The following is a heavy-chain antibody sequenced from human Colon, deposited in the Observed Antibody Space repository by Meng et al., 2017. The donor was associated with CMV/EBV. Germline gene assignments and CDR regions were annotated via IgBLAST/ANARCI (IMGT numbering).Heavy chain of an antibody. V-gene: IGHV3-30*02. CDR3: AKDALKYGEYYLDY. D-gene: IGHD2-8*01. CDR2: IRHDGDNK. Sequence: GESLKISCAASGFTSSSYGMHWVRQAPGKGLEWVSFIRHDGDNKYYADSVKGRFTISSDNSKNTLYLQLSSLRAEDTAVYYCAKDALKYGEYYLDYWGQGTVVTVSS. J-gene: IGHJ4*02. CDR1: GFTSSSYG.